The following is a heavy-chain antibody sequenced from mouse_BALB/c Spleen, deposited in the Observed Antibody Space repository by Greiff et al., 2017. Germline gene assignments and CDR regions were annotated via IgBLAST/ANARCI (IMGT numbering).Heavy chain of an antibody. D-gene: IGHD1-2*01. J-gene: IGHJ2*01. V-gene: IGHV1-54*01. Sequence: QVQLQQSGAELVRPGTSVKVSCKASGYAFTNYLIEWVKQRPGQGLEWIGVINPGSGGTNYNEKFKGKATLTADKSSSTAYMQLSSLTSDDSAVYFCARENYYGSFDYWGQGTTLTVSS. CDR1: GYAFTNYL. CDR3: ARENYYGSFDY. CDR2: INPGSGGT.